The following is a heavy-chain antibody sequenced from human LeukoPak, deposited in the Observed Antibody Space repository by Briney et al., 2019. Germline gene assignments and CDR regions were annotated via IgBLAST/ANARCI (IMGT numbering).Heavy chain of an antibody. J-gene: IGHJ3*02. CDR2: IYYSGST. CDR1: GGSISSDGYY. D-gene: IGHD3-22*01. Sequence: SQTLSLTCTVSGGSISSDGYYWSWIRQHPGKGLEWIGYIYYSGSTYYNPSLKSRVTISVDPSKNQFSLKLSSVTAADTAVYYCARFRTNYYDSSGSLAFDIWGQGTMVAVSS. V-gene: IGHV4-31*03. CDR3: ARFRTNYYDSSGSLAFDI.